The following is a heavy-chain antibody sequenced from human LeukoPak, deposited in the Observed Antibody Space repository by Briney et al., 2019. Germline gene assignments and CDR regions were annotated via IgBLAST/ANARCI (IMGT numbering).Heavy chain of an antibody. CDR2: ISSSSSYI. CDR1: GFTFSSYS. V-gene: IGHV3-21*01. Sequence: PGGSLRLSCATSGFTFSSYSMNWVRQAPGKGLEWVSSISSSSSYIYYADSVKGRFTISRDNAKNSLYLQMNSLRAEDTAVYYCARDWSRAAIVVVPAALPDAFDIWGQGTMVTVSS. D-gene: IGHD2-2*01. J-gene: IGHJ3*02. CDR3: ARDWSRAAIVVVPAALPDAFDI.